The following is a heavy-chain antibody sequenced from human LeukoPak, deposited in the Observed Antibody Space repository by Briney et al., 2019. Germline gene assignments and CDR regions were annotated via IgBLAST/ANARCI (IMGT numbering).Heavy chain of an antibody. CDR2: ISYDGSNN. CDR1: GFTFSSYA. V-gene: IGHV3-30*04. J-gene: IGHJ4*02. CDR3: AKNGDSERWLQPKFVTH. Sequence: GGSLRLSCAASGFTFSSYAMHWVRQAPGKGLEWVAVISYDGSNNYYADSVRGRFTMSRDNSKNTLYLQMNSLRAEDTAVYYCAKNGDSERWLQPKFVTHWGQGTLVTVSS. D-gene: IGHD5-24*01.